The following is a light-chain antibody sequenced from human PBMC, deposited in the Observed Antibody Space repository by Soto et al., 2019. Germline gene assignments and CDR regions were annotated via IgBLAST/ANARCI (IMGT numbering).Light chain of an antibody. CDR1: QSVSSSY. J-gene: IGKJ4*01. Sequence: EIVLTQSPGTLSLSPGERATLSCRASQSVSSSYLAWYQQKPGQAPRLLIYGASGRATGIPDRFSGSGSGTDFTLTISRLESEDFAVYYCQQYGSSRFTFGGGTKVEIK. CDR3: QQYGSSRFT. V-gene: IGKV3-20*01. CDR2: GAS.